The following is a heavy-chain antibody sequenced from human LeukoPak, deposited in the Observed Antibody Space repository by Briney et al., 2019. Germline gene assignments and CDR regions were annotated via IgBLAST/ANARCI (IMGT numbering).Heavy chain of an antibody. J-gene: IGHJ5*02. Sequence: GGSLRLSCAASGFTFSGYAMSWVRQAPGKGLQWVSGISGSGGNTYYADSVKGRFTISRDNSKNTLYLQMNSLRAEDTAVYYCAKDYCSTTRCYEADWFDPWGQGTLVTVSS. CDR3: AKDYCSTTRCYEADWFDP. V-gene: IGHV3-23*01. CDR1: GFTFSGYA. D-gene: IGHD2-2*01. CDR2: ISGSGGNT.